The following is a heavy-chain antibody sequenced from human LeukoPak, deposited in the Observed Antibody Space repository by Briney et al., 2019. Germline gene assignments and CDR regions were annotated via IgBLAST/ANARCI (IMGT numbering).Heavy chain of an antibody. J-gene: IGHJ5*02. D-gene: IGHD3-3*01. CDR1: GFTSSSYS. CDR3: ARDRDYDFWSGYWALDP. V-gene: IGHV3-48*02. CDR2: ISGVGISGTSSTI. Sequence: GGSLRLSCAASGFTSSSYSMNWVRQSPRRGLEWVSYISGVGISGTSSTIYYADSVKGRFTISRDNDKNSVYLQMNNVTDEDTAVYYCARDRDYDFWSGYWALDPWGQGTLVTVSS.